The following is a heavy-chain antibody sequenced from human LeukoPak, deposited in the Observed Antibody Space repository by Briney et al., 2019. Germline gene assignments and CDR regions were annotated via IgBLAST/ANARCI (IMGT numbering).Heavy chain of an antibody. D-gene: IGHD4-17*01. CDR3: AKDRVSTVTTNYFDY. CDR2: INRNGGTT. J-gene: IGHJ4*02. V-gene: IGHV3-23*01. Sequence: PGGSLRLSCVASGFTFSNYVMSWVRQAPGQGLEWVSSINRNGGTTYYVHSVKGRFSISRDNSRNTLYLEMNRLRAEDTAAYYCAKDRVSTVTTNYFDYWGQGTLVTVSS. CDR1: GFTFSNYV.